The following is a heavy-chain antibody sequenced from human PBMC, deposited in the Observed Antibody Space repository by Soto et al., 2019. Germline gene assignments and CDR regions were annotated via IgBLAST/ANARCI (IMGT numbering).Heavy chain of an antibody. D-gene: IGHD1-1*01. CDR1: GYTFTSYG. CDR2: ISAYNGNT. Sequence: ASVKVSCKASGYTFTSYGISWVRQAPGQGLEWMGWISAYNGNTNYAQKLQGRVTMTTDTSTSTAYMELRSLRFDDTAVYYCARGGINYYYYYGMDVWGQGTTVTVSS. CDR3: ARGGINYYYYYGMDV. J-gene: IGHJ6*02. V-gene: IGHV1-18*01.